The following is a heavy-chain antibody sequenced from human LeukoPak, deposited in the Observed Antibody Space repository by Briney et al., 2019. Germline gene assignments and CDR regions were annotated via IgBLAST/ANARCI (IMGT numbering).Heavy chain of an antibody. J-gene: IGHJ4*02. Sequence: ASVKVSCKASGYTFTSYTMHWVRQAPGQRLEWMGWINAGNGHTKYSQKFQGRVTITRDTSASTAYMELSSLRSEDTAVYYCARAKEVRGSSDYFDYWGQGTLVTVSS. CDR3: ARAKEVRGSSDYFDY. CDR1: GYTFTSYT. V-gene: IGHV1-3*01. D-gene: IGHD3-10*01. CDR2: INAGNGHT.